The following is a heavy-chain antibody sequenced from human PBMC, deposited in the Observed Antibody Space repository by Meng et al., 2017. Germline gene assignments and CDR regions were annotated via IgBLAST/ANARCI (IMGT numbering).Heavy chain of an antibody. V-gene: IGHV3-7*01. CDR2: IKQDGSEK. CDR1: GFTFSSYW. CDR3: ARDQVIAVAGTSNWFDP. J-gene: IGHJ5*02. D-gene: IGHD6-19*01. Sequence: EGGLGEVRGGLVQPGGTQRLACAASGFTFSSYWMSWVRQAPGKGLEWVANIKQDGSEKYYVDTVKGRFTISRDNAKNSLYLQMNSLRAEDTAVYYCARDQVIAVAGTSNWFDPWGQGTLVTVSS.